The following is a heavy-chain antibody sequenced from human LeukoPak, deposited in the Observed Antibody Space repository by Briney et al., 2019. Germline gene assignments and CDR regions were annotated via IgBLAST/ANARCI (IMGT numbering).Heavy chain of an antibody. D-gene: IGHD1-26*01. Sequence: ASVKVSCKASGYTFTSYGISWVRQAPGQGLEWVGWISAYNGNTNYAQKLQGRVTMTTDTSTSTAYMELRSLRSDDTAVYYCARGGGSYSILFYFDYWGQGTLVTVSS. CDR3: ARGGGSYSILFYFDY. CDR2: ISAYNGNT. V-gene: IGHV1-18*01. CDR1: GYTFTSYG. J-gene: IGHJ4*02.